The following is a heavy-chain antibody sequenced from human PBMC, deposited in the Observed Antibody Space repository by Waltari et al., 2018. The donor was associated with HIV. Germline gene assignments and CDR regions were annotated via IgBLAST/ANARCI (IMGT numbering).Heavy chain of an antibody. CDR2: IYYSGST. J-gene: IGHJ1*01. CDR1: GGSVSSGSYY. CDR3: AGRYSSRLGELSLYEKH. Sequence: QVQLQESGPGLVKPSETLSLTCTVSGGSVSSGSYYWSWIRQPPGKGLEWIGYIYYSGSTNYNPFLNSRVTISVDTSKNQFSLKLSSVTAADTAVYYCAGRYSSRLGELSLYEKHWGQGTLVTVSS. V-gene: IGHV4-61*01. D-gene: IGHD3-16*02.